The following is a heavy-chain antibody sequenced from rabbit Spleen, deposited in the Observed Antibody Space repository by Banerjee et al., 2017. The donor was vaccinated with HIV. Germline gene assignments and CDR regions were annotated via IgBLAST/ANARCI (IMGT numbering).Heavy chain of an antibody. CDR3: ARDTGSSFSSYGMDL. D-gene: IGHD8-1*01. V-gene: IGHV1S45*01. CDR1: AFDFSSGG. Sequence: QEQLVESGGGLVQPGGSLKLSCKASAFDFSSGGVSWVRQAPGKGLEWIGCIGTGSGTTYYASWAKGRFTISKTSSTTVTLQMTSLTVADTATYFCARDTGSSFSSYGMDLWGPGTLVTVS. CDR2: IGTGSGTT. J-gene: IGHJ6*01.